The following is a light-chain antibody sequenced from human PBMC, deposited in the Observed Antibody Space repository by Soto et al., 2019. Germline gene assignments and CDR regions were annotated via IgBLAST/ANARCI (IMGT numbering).Light chain of an antibody. J-gene: IGKJ4*01. Sequence: EIVMTQSPATLSVSPGERATLSCRASQSVSTNLVWYQQKPGQAPRLLIYGASSRATGIPDRFSGSGSGTDFTLTISRLEPEDFAVYYCQQYGSSLFGGGTKVDI. CDR1: QSVSTN. V-gene: IGKV3-20*01. CDR3: QQYGSSL. CDR2: GAS.